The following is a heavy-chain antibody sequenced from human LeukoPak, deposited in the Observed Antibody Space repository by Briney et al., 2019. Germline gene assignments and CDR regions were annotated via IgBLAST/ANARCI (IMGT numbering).Heavy chain of an antibody. Sequence: GASVKVSCKASGYTFTNFDINWVRQATGQGREWMGWMNPYSGNTGFAQKFQGRVTMTRDTSISTAYMELSSLRSEDTAVYYCARRPDYSDSSDYEYWGQGTLVTVSS. CDR2: MNPYSGNT. V-gene: IGHV1-8*01. CDR3: ARRPDYSDSSDYEY. J-gene: IGHJ4*02. D-gene: IGHD3-22*01. CDR1: GYTFTNFD.